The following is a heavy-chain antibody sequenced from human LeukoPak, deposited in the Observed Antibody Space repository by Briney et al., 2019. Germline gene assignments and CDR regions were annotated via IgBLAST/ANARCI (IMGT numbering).Heavy chain of an antibody. Sequence: GGSLRLSCAASGFTFSSYSMNWVRQAPGKGLEWVSSISSSSSYIYYADSVKGRFTISRDNAKNSLYLQMNSLRVEDTALYYCARDLSTVTAYWGQGTLVTVSS. CDR2: ISSSSSYI. J-gene: IGHJ4*02. V-gene: IGHV3-21*01. D-gene: IGHD4-17*01. CDR1: GFTFSSYS. CDR3: ARDLSTVTAY.